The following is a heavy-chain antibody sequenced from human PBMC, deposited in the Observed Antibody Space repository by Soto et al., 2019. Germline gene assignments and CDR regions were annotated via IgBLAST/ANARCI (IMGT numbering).Heavy chain of an antibody. Sequence: GWSLRLSCAASGFTFSNYAMSWVRQAPGKGLEWVSVISGSRGTTYNADSVKGRFTISRDNSKNTLYLQMNSLRAEDTAVYYCAKSLTTVTTWGDAFDIWGQGTVVTVSS. V-gene: IGHV3-23*01. CDR2: ISGSRGTT. CDR1: GFTFSNYA. J-gene: IGHJ3*02. D-gene: IGHD4-17*01. CDR3: AKSLTTVTTWGDAFDI.